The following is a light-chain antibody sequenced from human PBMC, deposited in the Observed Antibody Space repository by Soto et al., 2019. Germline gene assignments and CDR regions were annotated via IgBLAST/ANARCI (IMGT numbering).Light chain of an antibody. Sequence: DIQMTQSPSTLSASVGDRVTITCRASQSISSWLAWYQQKPGKAPKLLIYKASSLESGVPSRFSGSGSGTEFTLTISSLQPDDFATYNSQKYNSYLTFGQGTKVEIK. CDR3: QKYNSYLT. CDR2: KAS. CDR1: QSISSW. V-gene: IGKV1-5*03. J-gene: IGKJ1*01.